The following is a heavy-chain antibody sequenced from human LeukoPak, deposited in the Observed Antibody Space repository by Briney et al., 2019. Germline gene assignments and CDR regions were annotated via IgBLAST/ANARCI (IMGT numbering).Heavy chain of an antibody. Sequence: GASVKVSCKASGYTFTSYGISWVRQAPGQGLEWMGWISAYNGNTNYAQKLQGRVTMTTDTSTSTAYMELSRLRSDDTAVYYCAPRGYDSSGYYDFDYWGQGTLVTVSS. CDR1: GYTFTSYG. CDR2: ISAYNGNT. D-gene: IGHD3-22*01. CDR3: APRGYDSSGYYDFDY. J-gene: IGHJ4*02. V-gene: IGHV1-18*01.